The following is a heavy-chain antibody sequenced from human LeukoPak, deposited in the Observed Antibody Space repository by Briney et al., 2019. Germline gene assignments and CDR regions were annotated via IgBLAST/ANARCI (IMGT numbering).Heavy chain of an antibody. CDR2: VSGRDSST. Sequence: GGSLRLSCAASGFTFSNYAMSWVRQAPGKGLEWVSAVSGRDSSTYYTDSVKGRFTISRDNSKNTLYLQMNSLSAEDTAIYYCAKWGDYDVLTGYYDSDYWGQGTLVTVSS. J-gene: IGHJ4*02. D-gene: IGHD3-9*01. V-gene: IGHV3-23*01. CDR1: GFTFSNYA. CDR3: AKWGDYDVLTGYYDSDY.